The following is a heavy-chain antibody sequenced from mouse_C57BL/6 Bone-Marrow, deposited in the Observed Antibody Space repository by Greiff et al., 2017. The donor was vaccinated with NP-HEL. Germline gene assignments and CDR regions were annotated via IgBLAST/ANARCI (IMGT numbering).Heavy chain of an antibody. CDR1: GYTFTSYW. D-gene: IGHD2-3*01. Sequence: QVQLQQSGAELVKPGASVKMSCKASGYTFTSYWITWVKQRPGQGLEWIGDIYPGSGSTNYNEKFKSKATLTVDTSSSTAYMQLSSLTSEDSAVYYCARDYDGYYPLFAYWGQGTLVTVSA. J-gene: IGHJ3*01. CDR2: IYPGSGST. V-gene: IGHV1-55*01. CDR3: ARDYDGYYPLFAY.